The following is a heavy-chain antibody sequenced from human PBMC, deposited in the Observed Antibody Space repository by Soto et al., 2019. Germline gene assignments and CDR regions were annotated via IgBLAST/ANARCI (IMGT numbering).Heavy chain of an antibody. V-gene: IGHV3-73*01. Sequence: GGSLRLSCAASGFTFSGSAMHWVRQASGKGLEWVGRIRSKANSYATAYAASVKGRFTISRDDSKNTAYLQMNSLKTEDTAVYYCTRHYPDYSFAYWGQGTLVTVSS. CDR1: GFTFSGSA. J-gene: IGHJ4*02. CDR2: IRSKANSYAT. D-gene: IGHD2-21*01. CDR3: TRHYPDYSFAY.